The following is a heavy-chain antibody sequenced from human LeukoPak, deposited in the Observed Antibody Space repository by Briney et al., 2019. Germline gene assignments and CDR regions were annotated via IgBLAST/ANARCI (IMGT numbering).Heavy chain of an antibody. CDR1: GFTLSNAW. D-gene: IGHD6-19*01. V-gene: IGHV3-15*01. Sequence: PGGSLRLSCAASGFTLSNAWMTWVRLSPGKGLEWVGRIKSEGDGGATEYAAPVKGRFSISRDDSKNSLFLQMNSLKTEDTAVYYCATISGYTSGPFDHLGQGTLVTVSS. J-gene: IGHJ4*02. CDR2: IKSEGDGGAT. CDR3: ATISGYTSGPFDH.